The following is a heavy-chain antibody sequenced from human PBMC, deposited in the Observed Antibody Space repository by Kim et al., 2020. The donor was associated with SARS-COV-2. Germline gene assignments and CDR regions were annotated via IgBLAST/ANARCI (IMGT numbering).Heavy chain of an antibody. CDR3: ARDPGRGWNLDC. J-gene: IGHJ4*02. D-gene: IGHD6-19*01. V-gene: IGHV1-2*02. CDR2: INPSTGDT. Sequence: ASVKVSYKASGYTFIDHYIHWVRQAPGQGLEWMGWINPSTGDTKSAQKFQGRVTVTREASITTVYMELTRLTSDDTAMYYCARDPGRGWNLDCWGQGTLVTVSS. CDR1: GYTFIDHY.